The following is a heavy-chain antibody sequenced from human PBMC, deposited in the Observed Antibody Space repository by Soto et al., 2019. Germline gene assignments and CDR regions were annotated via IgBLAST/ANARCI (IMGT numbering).Heavy chain of an antibody. Sequence: ASVKVSCKASGYTFTAYYMYWVRQAPGQGLEWMGWINPNSGGTNYAQKFQGRVTMTRDTSITTAYMELRSLTSDDTAMYHCARDGGLLQRYYYSYIGMDVWGQGTTVTVSS. CDR2: INPNSGGT. CDR1: GYTFTAYY. CDR3: ARDGGLLQRYYYSYIGMDV. V-gene: IGHV1-2*02. D-gene: IGHD2-21*01. J-gene: IGHJ6*02.